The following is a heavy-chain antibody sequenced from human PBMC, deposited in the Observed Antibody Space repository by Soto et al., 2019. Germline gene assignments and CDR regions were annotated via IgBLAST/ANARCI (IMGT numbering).Heavy chain of an antibody. Sequence: PSETLSLTCTVSGGSISSYYWSWIRQPPGKGLEWIGYIYYSGSTNYNPSLKSRVIISVDTSKNQFSLKLSSATAADTAVDCCARGPEAGGRHWFDPWGQGTLVTVSS. J-gene: IGHJ5*02. V-gene: IGHV4-59*01. CDR2: IYYSGST. CDR3: ARGPEAGGRHWFDP. D-gene: IGHD2-8*02. CDR1: GGSISSYY.